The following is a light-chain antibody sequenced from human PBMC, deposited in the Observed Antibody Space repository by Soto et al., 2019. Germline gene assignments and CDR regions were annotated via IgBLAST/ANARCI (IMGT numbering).Light chain of an antibody. V-gene: IGKV3-20*01. CDR2: GSS. J-gene: IGKJ2*01. CDR3: QQYGRSPFT. CDR1: QSITNNV. Sequence: EIVLTQSPDTLSLSPGERVTLSCRASQSITNNVLSWFQQNPGLAPRLLIHGSSTSASGAPDRFTGGGSGTVFVLTISRVAAEDVAVYYCQQYGRSPFTFGQGTKLQIK.